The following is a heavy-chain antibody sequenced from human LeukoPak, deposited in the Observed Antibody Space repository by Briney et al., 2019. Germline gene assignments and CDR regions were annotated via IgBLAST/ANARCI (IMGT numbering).Heavy chain of an antibody. V-gene: IGHV4-34*01. CDR1: GESFRGYY. CDR2: INHSGST. CDR3: ARAGKRIKLNWFDP. D-gene: IGHD4-23*01. Sequence: SDTLSLTCAVYGESFRGYYWSWIRQPPGHGLEWTGEINHSGSTTHNASLKSRVTISVDTSNIQFSLKLSSVTAADTAVYYCARAGKRIKLNWFDPWVKGTLVTVTS. J-gene: IGHJ5*02.